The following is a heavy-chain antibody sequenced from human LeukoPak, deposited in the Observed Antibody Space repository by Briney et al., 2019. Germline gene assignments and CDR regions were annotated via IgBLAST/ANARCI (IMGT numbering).Heavy chain of an antibody. CDR2: ISGDGGST. V-gene: IGHV3-43*02. CDR1: GFTFSSYG. J-gene: IGHJ4*02. Sequence: QPGRSLRLSCAASGFTFSSYGMHWVRQAPGKGLEWVSLISGDGGSTFYADSVKGRFTISRDNSKNSLYLQMSSLRSEDTALYYCARESERSGWYDYWGQGTLVTVSS. D-gene: IGHD6-19*01. CDR3: ARESERSGWYDY.